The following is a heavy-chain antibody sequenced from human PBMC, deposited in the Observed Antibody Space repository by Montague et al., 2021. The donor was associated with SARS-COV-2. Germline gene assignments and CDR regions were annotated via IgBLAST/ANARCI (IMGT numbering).Heavy chain of an antibody. V-gene: IGHV4-34*01. D-gene: IGHD2-2*01. CDR3: TREGYQVLWSDYYYYGMDV. Sequence: SETLSLTCAVYGGSFSGYYWSWIRQPPGKGLEWIGEINHSGSTNYKPSLKSRVTISVDTSKNQFSLKLSSVTAADTAVYYCTREGYQVLWSDYYYYGMDVRGQGTTVTVSS. CDR1: GGSFSGYY. CDR2: INHSGST. J-gene: IGHJ6*02.